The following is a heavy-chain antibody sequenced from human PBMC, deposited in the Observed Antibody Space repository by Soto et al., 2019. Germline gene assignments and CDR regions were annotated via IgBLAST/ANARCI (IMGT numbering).Heavy chain of an antibody. CDR1: GYTFTSYYG. D-gene: IGHD3-10*01. V-gene: IGHV1-18*01. CDR3: ARGVGSGSYYNQYNWFAP. Sequence: ASVKVSCKASGYTFTSYYGISWVRQAPGQGLEWMGWISAYNGNTKYAQKFQGRVTMTTDTSTSTAYMELRSLRSDDTAVYYCARGVGSGSYYNQYNWFAPWGQGTLVTVSS. J-gene: IGHJ5*02. CDR2: ISAYNGNT.